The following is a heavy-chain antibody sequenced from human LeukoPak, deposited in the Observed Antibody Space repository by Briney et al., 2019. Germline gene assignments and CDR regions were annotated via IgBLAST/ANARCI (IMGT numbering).Heavy chain of an antibody. CDR2: IDPNSGGT. V-gene: IGHV1-2*02. D-gene: IGHD3-10*01. CDR3: ARGRGTTMVRGVITNYFDL. J-gene: IGHJ2*01. CDR1: GYTFTPHY. Sequence: GASVTVSCMASGYTFTPHYIHWVRQAPGQGLEWMGWIDPNSGGTNYAHKFLGSVTMTGDTSINTAFMELSRLRSDDTAIYYCARGRGTTMVRGVITNYFDLGGRGSLVTVSS.